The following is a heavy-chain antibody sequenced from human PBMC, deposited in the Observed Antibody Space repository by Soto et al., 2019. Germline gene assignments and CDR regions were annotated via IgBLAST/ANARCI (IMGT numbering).Heavy chain of an antibody. V-gene: IGHV5-51*01. CDR1: GYSFSTYW. CDR2: IYPGDSDT. J-gene: IGHJ4*02. Sequence: GESLKISCKASGYSFSTYWIAWVRQRPGKGLDWMGIIYPGDSDTRYSPSFQGQVTISVDNSIDTAYLEWTTLRASDSAMYYCGRGRSGQIVVFYWGQGTPVTVSS. CDR3: GRGRSGQIVVFY. D-gene: IGHD1-26*01.